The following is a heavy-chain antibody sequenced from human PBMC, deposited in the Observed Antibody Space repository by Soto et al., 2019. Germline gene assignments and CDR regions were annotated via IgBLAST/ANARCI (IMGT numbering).Heavy chain of an antibody. CDR2: IYTSGST. CDR1: GGSISSYY. CDR3: ARDQVYSNYDYYYYGMDV. D-gene: IGHD4-4*01. V-gene: IGHV4-4*07. J-gene: IGHJ6*02. Sequence: LSLTCTVSGGSISSYYWSWIRQPAGKGLEWIGRIYTSGSTNYNPSLKSRVTMSVDTSKNQFSLKLSSVTAADTAVYYCARDQVYSNYDYYYYGMDVWGQGTTVTVSS.